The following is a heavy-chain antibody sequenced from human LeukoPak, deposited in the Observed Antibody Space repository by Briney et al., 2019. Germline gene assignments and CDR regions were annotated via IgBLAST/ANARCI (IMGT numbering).Heavy chain of an antibody. J-gene: IGHJ3*02. V-gene: IGHV3-23*01. CDR1: GFTFSSYG. CDR3: AKALTGTLGAFDI. D-gene: IGHD7-27*01. Sequence: PGGSLRLSCAASGFTFSSYGMSWVRQAPGKGLEWVSAISGSGGSTYYADSVKGRFTISRDNSKNTLYLQMNSLRAEDTAVYYCAKALTGTLGAFDIWGQGTMVTVSS. CDR2: ISGSGGST.